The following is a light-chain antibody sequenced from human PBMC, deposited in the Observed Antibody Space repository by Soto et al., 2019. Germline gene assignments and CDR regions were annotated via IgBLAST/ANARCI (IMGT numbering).Light chain of an antibody. CDR1: QTVRSDH. V-gene: IGKV3-20*01. CDR2: AAS. J-gene: IGKJ2*01. Sequence: EIGLTQSPCTLSLSPGDRATLSCRASQTVRSDHLAWYQQKPGQAPRLLIFAASSRAADIPDRFSGSGSGTDFTLTISRLEPEDFAVYYCQQYGDSPYTFGQGTKVEIK. CDR3: QQYGDSPYT.